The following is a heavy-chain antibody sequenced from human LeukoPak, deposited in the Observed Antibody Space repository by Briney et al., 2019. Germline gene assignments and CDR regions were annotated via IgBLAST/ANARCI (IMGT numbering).Heavy chain of an antibody. D-gene: IGHD3-16*02. CDR3: ARDDRRSYYMDV. CDR1: GYSISSGYY. J-gene: IGHJ6*03. Sequence: SETLSLTCIVSGYSISSGYYWGWIRQPPGKGLEWIGSIYHRGSTYYNPSLKSRVTISVDTSKNQFSLNLSSVTAADTAMYYCARDDRRSYYMDVWGKGTTVTVSS. CDR2: IYHRGST. V-gene: IGHV4-38-2*02.